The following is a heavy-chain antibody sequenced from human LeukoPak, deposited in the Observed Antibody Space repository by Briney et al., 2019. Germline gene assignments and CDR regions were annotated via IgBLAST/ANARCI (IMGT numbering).Heavy chain of an antibody. CDR1: GFTFSTNS. Sequence: GGSLRLSCSASGFTFSTNSMHWVRQAPGKGLEFVSAITSNGGSTYYADSVKGRYTISRDNSKNTLYLQMSSLRAEDTAVYYCVTVGMTSIWSYLRFDPRGQGTLVSVSS. J-gene: IGHJ5*02. CDR2: ITSNGGST. V-gene: IGHV3-64D*08. D-gene: IGHD1-26*01. CDR3: VTVGMTSIWSYLRFDP.